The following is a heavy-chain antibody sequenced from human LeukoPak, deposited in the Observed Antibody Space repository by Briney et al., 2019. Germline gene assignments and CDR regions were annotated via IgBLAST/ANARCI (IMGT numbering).Heavy chain of an antibody. Sequence: ASVKVSCKASGYTFTSYAISWVRQAPGQGLEWMGGIIPIFGTANYAQKFQGRVTITTDESTSTAYMELSSLRSEDTAVYYCARGHYDSSGYYELRPPCYYYYYMDVWGKGTTVTVSS. J-gene: IGHJ6*03. CDR3: ARGHYDSSGYYELRPPCYYYYYMDV. CDR1: GYTFTSYA. CDR2: IIPIFGTA. V-gene: IGHV1-69*05. D-gene: IGHD3-22*01.